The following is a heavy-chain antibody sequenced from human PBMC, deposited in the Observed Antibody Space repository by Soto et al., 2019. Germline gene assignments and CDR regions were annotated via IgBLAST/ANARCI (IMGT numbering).Heavy chain of an antibody. Sequence: QLQLQESGPGLVKPSETLSLTCTVSGGSISSSSYYWGWIRHPPGKGLEWIGSIYYSGSTYYNPSLKSRVTISVDTSKNQFSLKLSSVTAADTAVYYCARSPWRDIVVVPAARFDPWGQGTLVTVSS. V-gene: IGHV4-39*01. J-gene: IGHJ5*02. CDR1: GGSISSSSYY. D-gene: IGHD2-2*01. CDR3: ARSPWRDIVVVPAARFDP. CDR2: IYYSGST.